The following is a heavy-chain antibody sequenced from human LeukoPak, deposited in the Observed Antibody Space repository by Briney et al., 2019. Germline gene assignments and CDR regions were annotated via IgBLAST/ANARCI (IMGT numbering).Heavy chain of an antibody. CDR2: IYYSGST. D-gene: IGHD2-2*01. CDR1: GDSISSGGYY. J-gene: IGHJ4*02. CDR3: ARARDIVVSSNIYYFDY. V-gene: IGHV4-31*03. Sequence: SETLPLTCTVSGDSISSGGYYWNWIRQHPGKGLEWIGFIYYSGSTYHNPSLKSRVSISVDTSKKQFSLKLSSVTAADTAVYYCARARDIVVSSNIYYFDYWGQGTPVTVSS.